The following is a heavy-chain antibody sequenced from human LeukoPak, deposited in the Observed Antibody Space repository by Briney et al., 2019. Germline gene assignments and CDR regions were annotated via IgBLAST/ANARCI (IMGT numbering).Heavy chain of an antibody. V-gene: IGHV3-21*04. CDR1: GFTFSSYS. D-gene: IGHD5-12*01. J-gene: IGHJ4*03. CDR2: ISSSSSYI. CDR3: AREFGYRGYIDY. Sequence: GGSLRLSCAASGFTFSSYSMNWVRQAPGERLEWVSSISSSSSYIYYADSVKGRFTISRDDAKNSLYLQINSLRADDTGVYYCAREFGYRGYIDYWGLGTLVTVSS.